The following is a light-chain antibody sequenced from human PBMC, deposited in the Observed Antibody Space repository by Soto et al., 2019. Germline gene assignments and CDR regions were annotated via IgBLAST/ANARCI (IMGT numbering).Light chain of an antibody. J-gene: IGKJ5*01. Sequence: EIQMTQSPSSLSASVGDRVTITCRASQSISSYLDWYQQKPGKAPKLVIYAASTLQSGVPSRFSGSGSGTDFTLTISSLQPEDFATYYCQQSYSTLSITFGQGTRLEIK. V-gene: IGKV1-39*01. CDR1: QSISSY. CDR3: QQSYSTLSIT. CDR2: AAS.